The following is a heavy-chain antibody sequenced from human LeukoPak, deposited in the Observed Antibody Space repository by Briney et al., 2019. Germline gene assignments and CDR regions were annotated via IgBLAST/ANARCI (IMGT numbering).Heavy chain of an antibody. CDR2: ISGSGGST. Sequence: PGGSLRLSCAASGFTFSSYAMSWVRQAPGKGLEWVSAISGSGGSTYYADSVKGRFTISRDNSENTLYLQMNSLRAEDTAVYYCAIRADSGYIKPFDYWGQGTLVTVSS. CDR3: AIRADSGYIKPFDY. V-gene: IGHV3-23*01. D-gene: IGHD5-12*01. J-gene: IGHJ4*02. CDR1: GFTFSSYA.